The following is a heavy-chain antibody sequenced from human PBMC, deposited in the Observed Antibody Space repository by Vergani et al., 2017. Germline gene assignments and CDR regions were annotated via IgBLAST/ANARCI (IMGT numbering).Heavy chain of an antibody. J-gene: IGHJ4*02. CDR3: ATVDYY. CDR2: IIPILGIA. D-gene: IGHD5-12*01. Sequence: QVQLVQSGAEVKKPGSSVKVSCKASGGTFSSYTISWVRQAPGQGLEWMGRIIPILGIANYAQKFQGRVTMTEDTSTDTAYMELSSLRSEDTAVYYCATVDYYWGQGTLVTVSS. V-gene: IGHV1-69*02. CDR1: GGTFSSYT.